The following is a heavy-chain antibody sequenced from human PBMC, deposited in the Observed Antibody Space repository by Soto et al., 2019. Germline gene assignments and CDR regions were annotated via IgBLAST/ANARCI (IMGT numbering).Heavy chain of an antibody. CDR1: GFTFSSYA. Sequence: EVQLLESGGGLVQPGGSLRLSCGASGFTFSSYAMRWVRQAPGKGLEWVSAISGSGDSTYYADSVKGRFTISRDNSKNTLYLQMNSLRAEDTAVSYCARRGSGSYYDYWGQGTLVTVSS. V-gene: IGHV3-23*01. J-gene: IGHJ4*02. CDR3: ARRGSGSYYDY. CDR2: ISGSGDST. D-gene: IGHD1-26*01.